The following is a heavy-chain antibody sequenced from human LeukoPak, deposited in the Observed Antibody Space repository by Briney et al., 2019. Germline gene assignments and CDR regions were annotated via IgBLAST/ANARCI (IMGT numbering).Heavy chain of an antibody. CDR1: GGTFSSYA. J-gene: IGHJ4*02. Sequence: SVKVSCKASGGTFSSYAISWVRQSPGQGLEWMGGIIPIFGTANYAQKFQGRVTITADESTSTAYMELSSLRSEDTAVYYCARDEDGYNSPFDYWGQGTLVTVSS. CDR2: IIPIFGTA. V-gene: IGHV1-69*13. CDR3: ARDEDGYNSPFDY. D-gene: IGHD5-24*01.